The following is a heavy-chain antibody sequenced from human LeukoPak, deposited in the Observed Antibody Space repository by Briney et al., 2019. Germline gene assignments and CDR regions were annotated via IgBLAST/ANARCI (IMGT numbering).Heavy chain of an antibody. CDR3: ARSRQASGLFNS. Sequence: GGFLRLSRAASGFSFSTYAMSWVRQAPGKGLEWVSAISGSDGSTYYADSVKGRFTVSRDNSKNTLYLQMNSLRAADTAVYYCARSRQASGLFNSWGQGTLVVVSS. J-gene: IGHJ5*01. CDR2: ISGSDGST. V-gene: IGHV3-23*01. CDR1: GFSFSTYA. D-gene: IGHD3-10*01.